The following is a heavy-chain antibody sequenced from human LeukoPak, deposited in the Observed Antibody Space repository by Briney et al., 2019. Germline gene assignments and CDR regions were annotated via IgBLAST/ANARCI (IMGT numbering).Heavy chain of an antibody. CDR1: GFTFSSYE. CDR2: ISGSGSAI. CDR3: ARDGYHYYGSGTYFGYYYMDV. D-gene: IGHD3-10*01. J-gene: IGHJ6*03. Sequence: PGGSLRLSCAASGFTFSSYEMNWVRQAPGKGLEWVSYISGSGSAIYHADSVKGRFTISRDNAKNSLYLQMNSLRAEDTAVYYCARDGYHYYGSGTYFGYYYMDVWGKGTTVTISS. V-gene: IGHV3-48*03.